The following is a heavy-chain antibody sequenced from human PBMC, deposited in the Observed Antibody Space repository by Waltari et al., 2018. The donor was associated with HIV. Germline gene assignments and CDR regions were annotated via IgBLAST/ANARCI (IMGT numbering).Heavy chain of an antibody. J-gene: IGHJ4*02. D-gene: IGHD6-19*01. CDR3: ARGSGWYDY. CDR2: INHRASS. Sequence: QVQLQQWGAGLLKPSETLSLTCAVYGGSFSCYYWCWIRQPPGKGMEWIGEINHRASSNCNPSLKSRVTISVDTSKSQFSLKLSSVTAADTAVYYCARGSGWYDYWGQGTLVTVSS. V-gene: IGHV4-34*01. CDR1: GGSFSCYY.